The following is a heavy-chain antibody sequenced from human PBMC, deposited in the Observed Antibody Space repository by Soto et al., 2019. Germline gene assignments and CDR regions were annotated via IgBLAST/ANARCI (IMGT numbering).Heavy chain of an antibody. J-gene: IGHJ4*02. D-gene: IGHD3-16*01. CDR2: ISGSGGST. V-gene: IGHV3-23*01. CDR3: ATSLGPYGGVDY. Sequence: EVQLLESGGGLVQPGGSLRLSCAASGFTFSSYAMSWVRQAQGKGLEWVSAISGSGGSTYYADSVKGRFTISRDNSKNTLYLQMNSLRAEDTAVYYCATSLGPYGGVDYWGQGTLVTVSS. CDR1: GFTFSSYA.